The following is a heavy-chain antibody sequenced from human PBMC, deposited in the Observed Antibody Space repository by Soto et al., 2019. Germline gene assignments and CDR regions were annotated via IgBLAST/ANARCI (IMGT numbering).Heavy chain of an antibody. J-gene: IGHJ4*02. CDR2: IIPIFGTA. Sequence: SVKVSCKASGGTFSSYAISWVRQAPGQGLEWMGGIIPIFGTANYAQKFQGRVTITADESTSTAYMELSSLRSEDTAVYYCARGGYCGGDCYSSYWGQGTRVTVSS. CDR3: ARGGYCGGDCYSSY. CDR1: GGTFSSYA. D-gene: IGHD2-21*02. V-gene: IGHV1-69*13.